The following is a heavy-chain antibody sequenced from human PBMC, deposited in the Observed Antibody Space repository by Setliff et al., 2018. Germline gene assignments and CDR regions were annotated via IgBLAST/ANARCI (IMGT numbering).Heavy chain of an antibody. D-gene: IGHD3-10*01. V-gene: IGHV1-69*13. J-gene: IGHJ4*02. CDR3: AREALQRAGLYFFDI. CDR1: GGTFNTYG. Sequence: GASVKVSCKASGGTFNTYGLSWVRQAPGQGLEWMGGIIPIIGEPNYAQKFQGRVTITADESTSTAYMELRSLESEDTAVYYCAREALQRAGLYFFDIWGQGMVVTVS. CDR2: IIPIIGEP.